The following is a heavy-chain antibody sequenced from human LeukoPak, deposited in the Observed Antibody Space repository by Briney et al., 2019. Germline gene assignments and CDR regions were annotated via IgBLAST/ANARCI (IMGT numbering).Heavy chain of an antibody. V-gene: IGHV3-33*01. CDR2: IWYDGSNK. Sequence: PGRSLRLSCAASGFIFSSFGMHWVRQAPGKGLEWVAVIWYDGSNKYYADSVKGRFTISRDSSKNMLYLEMNSLRAEDTAVYYCARDGGRGYSYGVDHWGQGTLVTVSS. CDR3: ARDGGRGYSYGVDH. CDR1: GFIFSSFG. D-gene: IGHD5-18*01. J-gene: IGHJ4*02.